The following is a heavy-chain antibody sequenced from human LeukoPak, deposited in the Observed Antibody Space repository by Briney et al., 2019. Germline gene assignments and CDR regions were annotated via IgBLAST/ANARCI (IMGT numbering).Heavy chain of an antibody. V-gene: IGHV3-7*01. CDR3: ARGKRFGELFYFGY. CDR1: GFTFNTYG. J-gene: IGHJ4*02. CDR2: IKQNGSEK. D-gene: IGHD3-10*01. Sequence: PGGSLRLSCAASGFTFNTYGMSWVRQAPGKGLEWVVNIKQNGSEKYYVDSGKGRFTISRDNAKNSLYLQMNSLRAEDTAIYYCARGKRFGELFYFGYWGQGTLVTVSS.